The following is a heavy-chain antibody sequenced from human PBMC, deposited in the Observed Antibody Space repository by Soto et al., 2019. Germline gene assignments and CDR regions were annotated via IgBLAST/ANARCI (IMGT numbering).Heavy chain of an antibody. J-gene: IGHJ4*02. CDR1: GGSFSGYY. CDR3: ARGHEYSSG. CDR2: INHSGST. V-gene: IGHV4-34*01. Sequence: SETLSLTCAVYGGSFSGYYWSWIRQPPGEGLEWIGEINHSGSTNYNPSLKSRVTISVDTSKNQFSLKLSSVTAADTAVYYCARGHEYSSGWGQGTLVTVSS. D-gene: IGHD6-19*01.